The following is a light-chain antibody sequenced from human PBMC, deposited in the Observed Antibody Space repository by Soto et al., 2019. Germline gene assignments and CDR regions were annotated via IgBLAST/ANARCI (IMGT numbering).Light chain of an antibody. V-gene: IGKV1-5*01. CDR1: ESISTW. J-gene: IGKJ2*01. Sequence: DIQMTQSPSTLSASLGDRVTITCRASESISTWLAWYQQKPGKSPKLLIYGASNLERGVPSRFSGSGSGTEFTLTISSLQPDDFSTYYCQQYNSFSYTFGPGTKVDIK. CDR2: GAS. CDR3: QQYNSFSYT.